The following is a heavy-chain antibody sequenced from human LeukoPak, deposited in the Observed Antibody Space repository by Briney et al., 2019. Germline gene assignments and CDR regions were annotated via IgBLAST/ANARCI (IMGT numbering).Heavy chain of an antibody. J-gene: IGHJ6*02. CDR3: ARDFGKYASVYYYYGMDV. Sequence: SVKVSCKASGGTFSSYAISWVRQAPGHGLEWMGRIIPILGIANYAQKFQGRVTITADKSTSTAYMELSSLRSEDTAVYYCARDFGKYASVYYYYGMDVWGQGTTVTVSS. CDR1: GGTFSSYA. D-gene: IGHD2-8*01. V-gene: IGHV1-69*04. CDR2: IIPILGIA.